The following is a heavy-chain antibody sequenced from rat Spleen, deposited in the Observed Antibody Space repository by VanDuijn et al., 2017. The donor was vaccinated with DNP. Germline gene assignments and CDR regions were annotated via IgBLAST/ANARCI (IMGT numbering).Heavy chain of an antibody. V-gene: IGHV5-19*01. J-gene: IGHJ2*01. Sequence: EVQLVDSGGGLVQPGRSLKLSCAASGFTSSNYGMAWVRQAPKKGLEWVATISTSGSRTYYPDSVKGRFTISRDNAKSSLYLQMNSLKSEDTATYYCGKNTGYYFDHWGQGVMVTVSS. CDR3: GKNTGYYFDH. CDR2: ISTSGSRT. D-gene: IGHD4-1*01. CDR1: GFTSSNYG.